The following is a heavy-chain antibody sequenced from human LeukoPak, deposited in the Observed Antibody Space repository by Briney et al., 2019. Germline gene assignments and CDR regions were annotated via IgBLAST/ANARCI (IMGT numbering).Heavy chain of an antibody. D-gene: IGHD1-1*01. V-gene: IGHV2-5*01. J-gene: IGHJ5*02. Sequence: SGPTLVKPTYTLTLTCSFSGFSLGTSRVPLGWIREPPGNALQWVALIHCNPDDRFSPSMKSKLTITKDTSKNQVVITLANMDPVDTAIYYCAHRRRVVQLERLSSGPQTNKWFDPWGPGTLVTVSS. CDR2: IHCNPDD. CDR1: GFSLGTSRVP. CDR3: AHRRRVVQLERLSSGPQTNKWFDP.